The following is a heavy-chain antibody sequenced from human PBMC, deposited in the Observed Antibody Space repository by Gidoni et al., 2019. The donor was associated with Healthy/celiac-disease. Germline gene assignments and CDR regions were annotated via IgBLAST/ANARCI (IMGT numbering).Heavy chain of an antibody. Sequence: QVQLQESGPGLVKPSGTLSLTCAVSGGSISSSNWWRWVRQPPGKGLEWIGEIYHSGSTNYNPSLKSRVTISVDKSKNQFSLKLSSVTAADTAVYYCARTPRSRYQLLYRAYYYGMDVWGQGTTVTVSS. CDR1: GGSISSSNW. CDR3: ARTPRSRYQLLYRAYYYGMDV. D-gene: IGHD2-2*02. V-gene: IGHV4-4*02. CDR2: IYHSGST. J-gene: IGHJ6*02.